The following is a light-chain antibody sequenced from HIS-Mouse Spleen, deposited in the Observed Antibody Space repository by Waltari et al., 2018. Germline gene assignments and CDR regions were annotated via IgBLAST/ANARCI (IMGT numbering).Light chain of an antibody. V-gene: IGLV2-14*03. CDR1: SSDVGGYNL. Sequence: QSALTQPASVSGSPGQSIPISCTGTSSDVGGYNLVSWYQQHPDKAPKLMIYDVSNRPSGVSNRFSGSKSGNTASLTISGLQAEDEADYYCSSYTSSSTYVFGTGTKVTVL. J-gene: IGLJ1*01. CDR2: DVS. CDR3: SSYTSSSTYV.